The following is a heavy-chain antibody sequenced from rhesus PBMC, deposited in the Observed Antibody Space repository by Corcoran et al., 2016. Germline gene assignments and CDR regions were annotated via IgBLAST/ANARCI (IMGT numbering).Heavy chain of an antibody. CDR1: GGFFSSYC. V-gene: IGHV4-80*01. Sequence: QVQLQESGPGLVKPSATLSLTCAVSGGFFSSYCWSWIRPPPGKGLEWIGEINGNSGSTNYNPSLKSRVTISKDASKNQFSLKLSSVTAADTAVYYCARYRGSTGFDYWGQGVLVTVSS. J-gene: IGHJ4*01. CDR3: ARYRGSTGFDY. CDR2: INGNSGST. D-gene: IGHD6-25*01.